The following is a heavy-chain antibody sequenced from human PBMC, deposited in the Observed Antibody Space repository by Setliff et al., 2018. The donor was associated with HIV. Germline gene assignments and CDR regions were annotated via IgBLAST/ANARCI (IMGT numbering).Heavy chain of an antibody. V-gene: IGHV1-46*01. Sequence: ASVKVSCKASGYTFTSYHIHWVRQAPGQGLEWMGVINPSGGSTSYAQKFQGRVTMTRGTSSGTVYMELSGPRFEDTAMYYCARVGERWLQFYYFDNWGQGTLVTVSS. CDR2: INPSGGST. CDR1: GYTFTSYH. J-gene: IGHJ4*02. CDR3: ARVGERWLQFYYFDN. D-gene: IGHD5-12*01.